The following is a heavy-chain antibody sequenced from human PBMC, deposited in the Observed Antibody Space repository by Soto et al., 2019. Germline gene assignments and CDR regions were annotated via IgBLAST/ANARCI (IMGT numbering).Heavy chain of an antibody. J-gene: IGHJ6*02. Sequence: SETLSLTCAVYGGSFSGYYWSWIRQPPGKGLQRIGEIHHSESTNYNPSRTSRVTISVDTTRNQFSLKLSSVTAADTAVYYCARTRVVGLPHGMDVWGQGTTVTVSS. CDR2: IHHSEST. V-gene: IGHV4-34*01. CDR1: GGSFSGYY. CDR3: ARTRVVGLPHGMDV. D-gene: IGHD2-15*01.